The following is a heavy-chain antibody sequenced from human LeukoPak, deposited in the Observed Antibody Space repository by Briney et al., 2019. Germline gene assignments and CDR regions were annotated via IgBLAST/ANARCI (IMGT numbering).Heavy chain of an antibody. J-gene: IGHJ4*02. CDR3: ARVKGSYSNGD. Sequence: GGSLRLSCAVSGLTFSSDSMNWVRQAPGKGLEWVSAISGSGGSTYYADSVKGRFTISRDNAKNSLYLEMNSLRAEDTAVYYCARVKGSYSNGDWGQGTLVTVSS. D-gene: IGHD6-19*01. CDR1: GLTFSSDS. CDR2: ISGSGGST. V-gene: IGHV3-21*04.